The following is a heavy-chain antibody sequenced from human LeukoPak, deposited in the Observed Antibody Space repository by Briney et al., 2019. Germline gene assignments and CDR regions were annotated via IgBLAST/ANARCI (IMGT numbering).Heavy chain of an antibody. D-gene: IGHD1-26*01. Sequence: GGSLRLSCAASGFTFSSYSMNWVRQAPGKGLEWVSYISSSSSTIYYADSVKGRFTISRDNAKNSLYLQMNSLRAEDTAVYYCAREGQWELLGRGYYFDYWGHGTLVTVFS. J-gene: IGHJ4*01. CDR1: GFTFSSYS. CDR3: AREGQWELLGRGYYFDY. CDR2: ISSSSSTI. V-gene: IGHV3-48*01.